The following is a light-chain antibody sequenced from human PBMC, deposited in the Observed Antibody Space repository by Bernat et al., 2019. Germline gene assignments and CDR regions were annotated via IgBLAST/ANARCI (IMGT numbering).Light chain of an antibody. CDR1: SSNIGSNT. J-gene: IGLJ3*02. V-gene: IGLV1-44*01. CDR3: AAWDDSLNGWV. CDR2: SNN. Sequence: QSVLTQPPSASGTPGQRVTISCSGSSSNIGSNTVNWYQQLPGTAPKLLIYSNNQRPSGVPDRFSGSKSGTSASLASSWLQSEDEADYYCAAWDDSLNGWVFGGGTKLTVL.